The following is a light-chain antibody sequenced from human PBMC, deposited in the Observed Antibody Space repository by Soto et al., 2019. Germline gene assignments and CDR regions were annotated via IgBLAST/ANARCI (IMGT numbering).Light chain of an antibody. Sequence: EIVLTQSPGPLSLSPGEQATLSFRASQSVSSYLAWYQQKPAQAPGLLIYDASNRATGIPARFSGSGSATDFTPTISSLEPQDFAVYYCQQRSNWPPITFGQGTRLEIK. CDR2: DAS. J-gene: IGKJ5*01. CDR3: QQRSNWPPIT. V-gene: IGKV3-11*01. CDR1: QSVSSY.